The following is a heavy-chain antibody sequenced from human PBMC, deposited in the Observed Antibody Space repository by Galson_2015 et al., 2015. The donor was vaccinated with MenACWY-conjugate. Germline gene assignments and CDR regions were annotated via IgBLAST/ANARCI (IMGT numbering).Heavy chain of an antibody. CDR2: IYHSGST. CDR3: ARAIVVVPAAMGYYGMDV. D-gene: IGHD2-2*01. CDR1: GGSISSSNW. Sequence: LSLTCAVSGGSISSSNWWSWVRQPPGKGLEWIGEIYHSGSTNYNPSLKSRVTISVDKSKNQFSLKLSSVTAADTAVYYCARAIVVVPAAMGYYGMDVWGQGTTVTVSS. J-gene: IGHJ6*02. V-gene: IGHV4-4*02.